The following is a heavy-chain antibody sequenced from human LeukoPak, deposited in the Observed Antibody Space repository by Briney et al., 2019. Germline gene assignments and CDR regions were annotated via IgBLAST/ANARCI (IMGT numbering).Heavy chain of an antibody. Sequence: SETLSLTCTVSGGSISSGDYYWSWLRQPPGKGLEWIGYIYYSGSTYYNPSLKSRVTISVDTSKNQFSLKLSSVTAADTAVYYCARDAGYSGYEFDYWGQGTLVTVSS. CDR3: ARDAGYSGYEFDY. CDR1: GGSISSGDYY. D-gene: IGHD5-12*01. CDR2: IYYSGST. J-gene: IGHJ4*02. V-gene: IGHV4-30-4*01.